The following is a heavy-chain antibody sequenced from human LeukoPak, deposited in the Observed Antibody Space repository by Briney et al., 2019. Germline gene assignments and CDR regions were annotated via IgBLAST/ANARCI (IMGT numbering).Heavy chain of an antibody. CDR1: GFTLSRFA. D-gene: IGHD2-15*01. J-gene: IGHJ4*02. Sequence: GGSLTLSCTASGFTLSRFAMHWVRQAPGKGLEWLGHMSDDGSEKHYVASVRGRFTTSRDPSKNTLYLEMTSLRTEDTAVYYCAREADSGYYRTVDYWGQGTMVTVS. CDR2: MSDDGSEK. V-gene: IGHV3-30-3*01. CDR3: AREADSGYYRTVDY.